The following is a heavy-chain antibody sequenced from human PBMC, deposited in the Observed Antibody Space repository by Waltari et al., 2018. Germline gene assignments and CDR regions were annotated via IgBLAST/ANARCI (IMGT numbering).Heavy chain of an antibody. V-gene: IGHV4-39*07. CDR1: GGSISSSSYY. J-gene: IGHJ3*02. CDR2: IYYSGST. CDR3: ARWSDDYGDYDMPFDI. Sequence: QLQLQESGPGLVKPSETLSLTCTVSGGSISSSSYYWGWIRQPPGKGLEWIGSIYYSGSTYYNPSLKSRVTISVDTSKNQFSLKLSSVTAADTAVYYCARWSDDYGDYDMPFDIWGQGTMVTVSS. D-gene: IGHD4-17*01.